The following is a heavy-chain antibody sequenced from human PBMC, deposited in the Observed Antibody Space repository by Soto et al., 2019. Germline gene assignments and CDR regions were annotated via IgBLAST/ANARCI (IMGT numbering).Heavy chain of an antibody. D-gene: IGHD6-13*01. V-gene: IGHV3-30-3*01. J-gene: IGHJ4*02. CDR3: AREPYTSSWFFDY. CDR1: GFTFSSYA. Sequence: QVQLVESGGGVVQPGRSLRLSCAASGFTFSSYAMHWVRQAPGKGLEWVAVISYDGSNKYYADSVKGRFTISRDNSKNTLSLQMNSLRAEDTAVYYCAREPYTSSWFFDYWGQGTLVTVSS. CDR2: ISYDGSNK.